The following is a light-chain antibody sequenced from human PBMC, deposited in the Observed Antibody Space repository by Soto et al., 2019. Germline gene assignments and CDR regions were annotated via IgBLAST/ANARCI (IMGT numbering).Light chain of an antibody. CDR2: EVS. Sequence: QSVLTQPASVSGSPGQSITISCTGPSSDGGGYNYVSWYQQHPGKAPKLMIYEVSNRPSGVSNRFSGSKSGNTASRTISGLQAEDEADYYCSTYTSSSTHNYVFGTGTKVTVL. CDR3: STYTSSSTHNYV. J-gene: IGLJ1*01. V-gene: IGLV2-14*01. CDR1: SSDGGGYNY.